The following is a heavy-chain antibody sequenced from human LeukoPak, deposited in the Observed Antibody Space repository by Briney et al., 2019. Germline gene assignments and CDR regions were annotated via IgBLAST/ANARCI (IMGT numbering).Heavy chain of an antibody. CDR3: ARRSGWYAPGL. CDR1: GYSISSGYY. V-gene: IGHV4-38-2*02. D-gene: IGHD6-19*01. CDR2: INHSGST. J-gene: IGHJ4*02. Sequence: SETLSLTCTVSGYSISSGYYWSWIRQPPGQGLEWIGEINHSGSTNYNPSLKSRVTISVDTSKNQFSLKLSSVTAADTAVYYCARRSGWYAPGLWGQGTLVTVSS.